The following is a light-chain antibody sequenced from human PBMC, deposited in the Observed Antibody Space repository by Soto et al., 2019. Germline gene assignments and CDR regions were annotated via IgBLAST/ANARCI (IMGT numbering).Light chain of an antibody. V-gene: IGLV1-47*02. Sequence: VLTQPPSSSGTPGQRVTISCSGSSSNIGNNDVYWYQQLPGTAPKLLIYSNNQRPSGVPDRFSGSKSGTSASLAISGLRSEDEADYYCAAWDDSLSLYVFGSGTKLTVL. CDR2: SNN. CDR3: AAWDDSLSLYV. J-gene: IGLJ1*01. CDR1: SSNIGNND.